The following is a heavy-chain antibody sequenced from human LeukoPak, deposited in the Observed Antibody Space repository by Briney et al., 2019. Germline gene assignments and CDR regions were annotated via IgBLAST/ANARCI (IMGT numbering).Heavy chain of an antibody. J-gene: IGHJ5*02. CDR3: ARLGGVMVGAKGFWFDP. D-gene: IGHD2-15*01. CDR2: ISAYNGNT. CDR1: GYTFTSYG. Sequence: ASVKVSCKASGYTFTSYGISWVRQAPGQGLEWMGWISAYNGNTNYAQKLQGRVTMTTDTSTSTAYMELRSLRSDDTAVYYCARLGGVMVGAKGFWFDPWGQGTLVTVSS. V-gene: IGHV1-18*01.